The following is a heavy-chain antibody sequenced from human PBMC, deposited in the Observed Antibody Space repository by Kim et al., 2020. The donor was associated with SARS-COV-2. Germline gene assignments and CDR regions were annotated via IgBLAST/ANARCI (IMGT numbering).Heavy chain of an antibody. CDR1: GFTFDDYA. CDR3: AIGGSGSYYDPARVDY. Sequence: GGSLRLSCAASGFTFDDYAMHWVRQAPGKGLEWVSGISWNSGSIGYADSVKGRFTISRDNAKNSLYLQMNSLRAEDTALYYCAIGGSGSYYDPARVDYWGQGTLVTVSS. CDR2: ISWNSGSI. J-gene: IGHJ4*02. D-gene: IGHD1-26*01. V-gene: IGHV3-9*01.